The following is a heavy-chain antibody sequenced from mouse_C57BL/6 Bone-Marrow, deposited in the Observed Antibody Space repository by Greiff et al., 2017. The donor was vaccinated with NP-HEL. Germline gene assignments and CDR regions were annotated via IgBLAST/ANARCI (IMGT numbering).Heavy chain of an antibody. D-gene: IGHD4-1*01. V-gene: IGHV5-6*01. CDR1: GFTFSSYG. CDR2: ISSGGSYT. Sequence: VQLQQSGGDLVKPGGSLKLSCAASGFTFSSYGMSWVRQTPDKRLEWVATISSGGSYTYYPDSVKGRFTISRDNAKNTLYLQMSSLKSEDTAMYYCARHWVYYFDYWGQGTTLTVSS. CDR3: ARHWVYYFDY. J-gene: IGHJ2*01.